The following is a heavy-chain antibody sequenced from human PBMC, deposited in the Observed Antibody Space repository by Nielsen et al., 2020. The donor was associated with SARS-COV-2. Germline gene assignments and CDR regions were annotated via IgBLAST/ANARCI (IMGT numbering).Heavy chain of an antibody. J-gene: IGHJ6*02. Sequence: GESLKISCTASGFTFGDYAMSWFRQAPGKGLEWVGFIRSKAYGGTTEYAASVKGRFTISRDDSKSIAYLQMNSLRAEDTALYHCARVPGGVLLWFGNYGMDVWGQGTTVTVSS. CDR2: IRSKAYGGTT. V-gene: IGHV3-49*03. CDR1: GFTFGDYA. CDR3: ARVPGGVLLWFGNYGMDV. D-gene: IGHD3-10*01.